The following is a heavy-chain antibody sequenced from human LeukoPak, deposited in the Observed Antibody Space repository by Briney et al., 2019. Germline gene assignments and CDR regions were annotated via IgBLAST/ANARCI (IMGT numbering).Heavy chain of an antibody. Sequence: SETLSLTCTVSGGSISNGSYYWSWIRQPPGKGLEWIGRIYTSGSTNYNPSLKSRVTISVDTSKNQFSLKLSSVTAADTAVYYCARRVVPGDAFDIWGQGTMVTVSS. CDR3: ARRVVPGDAFDI. J-gene: IGHJ3*02. V-gene: IGHV4-61*02. CDR2: IYTSGST. CDR1: GGSISNGSYY. D-gene: IGHD3-3*01.